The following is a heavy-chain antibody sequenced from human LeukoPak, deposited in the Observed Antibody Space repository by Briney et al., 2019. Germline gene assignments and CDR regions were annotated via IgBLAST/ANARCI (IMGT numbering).Heavy chain of an antibody. V-gene: IGHV1-18*03. CDR3: ARGRPLYYYDSSGYYSY. CDR1: GYTFTSYG. J-gene: IGHJ4*02. D-gene: IGHD3-22*01. Sequence: ASVKVSCKASGYTFTSYGISWVRQAPGQGLEWMGWISAYNGNTNYAQKLQGRVTMTTDTSTSTAYTELRSLRSDDMAVYYCARGRPLYYYDSSGYYSYWGQGTLVTVSS. CDR2: ISAYNGNT.